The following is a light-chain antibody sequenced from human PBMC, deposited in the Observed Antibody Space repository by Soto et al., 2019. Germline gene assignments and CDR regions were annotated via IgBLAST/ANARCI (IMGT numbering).Light chain of an antibody. CDR1: TGAVTSGHY. J-gene: IGLJ3*02. CDR2: DTN. CDR3: LLSYSGARGGV. Sequence: QAVVTQEPSLTVSPGGTVTLTCGSSTGAVTSGHYPSWFQQKPGQAPRTLISDTNNKNSWTPARFSGSLLGGKAALTLSGAQPEDEADYYCLLSYSGARGGVFGGGTKLTVL. V-gene: IGLV7-46*01.